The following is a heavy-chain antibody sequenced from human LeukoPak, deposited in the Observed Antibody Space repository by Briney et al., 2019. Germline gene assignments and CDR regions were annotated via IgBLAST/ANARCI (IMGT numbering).Heavy chain of an antibody. D-gene: IGHD3-3*01. CDR1: GGSFSGYY. CDR3: ARLVDFWSGYYLDY. Sequence: PSETLSLTCAVYGGSFSGYYWSWIRQPPGKGLEWIGEINHSGSTNYNPSLKSRVTISVDTSKNQFSLKLSSVTAADTAVYYCARLVDFWSGYYLDYWGQGTLVTVSS. J-gene: IGHJ4*02. CDR2: INHSGST. V-gene: IGHV4-34*01.